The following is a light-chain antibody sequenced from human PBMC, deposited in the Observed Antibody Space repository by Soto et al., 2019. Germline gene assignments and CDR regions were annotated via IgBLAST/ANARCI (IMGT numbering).Light chain of an antibody. J-gene: IGKJ1*01. CDR3: QQYNNWPRT. V-gene: IGKV3-15*01. CDR1: QSVSSD. Sequence: EIVMTQSPATLSVSPGERATLSCRASQSVSSDLAWYQQRPGQAPRDLIFGASTRATGVSPRFSGSGSGTEFTLTISSLQSEDFAVYYCQQYNNWPRTFGQGTKVDFK. CDR2: GAS.